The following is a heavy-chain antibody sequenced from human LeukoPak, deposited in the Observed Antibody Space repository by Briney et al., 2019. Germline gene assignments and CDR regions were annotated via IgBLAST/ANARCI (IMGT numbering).Heavy chain of an antibody. Sequence: GASVKVSCKASGYTFTGYYMHWVRQAPGHGLEWMGWINPNTGGSSYAQKFQGRVTMTRDTSISTAYMELSRLRSDDTAVYYCARGPRGVTTLDYWGQGTLVTVSS. V-gene: IGHV1-2*02. CDR2: INPNTGGS. CDR1: GYTFTGYY. D-gene: IGHD4-17*01. J-gene: IGHJ4*02. CDR3: ARGPRGVTTLDY.